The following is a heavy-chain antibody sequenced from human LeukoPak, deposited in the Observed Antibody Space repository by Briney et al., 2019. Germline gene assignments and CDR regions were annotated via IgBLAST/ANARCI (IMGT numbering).Heavy chain of an antibody. D-gene: IGHD2-15*01. CDR1: GYTFTTYY. CDR2: INPSGGGT. CDR3: AREQRGSGFDY. J-gene: IGHJ4*02. V-gene: IGHV1-46*01. Sequence: ASVNVSCTASGYTFTTYYMHWGRQAPGQGLVWMGLINPSGGGTRYAQKFQGRVTMTRETSTNTVYMELSSLRSEDTAVYYCAREQRGSGFDYWGQGTLVTVSS.